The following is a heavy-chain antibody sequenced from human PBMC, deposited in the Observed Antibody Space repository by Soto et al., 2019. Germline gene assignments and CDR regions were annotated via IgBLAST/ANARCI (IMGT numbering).Heavy chain of an antibody. D-gene: IGHD6-13*01. CDR3: AKDRRRGQQLVPGYYYYYGMDV. V-gene: IGHV3-30*18. CDR2: ISYDGSNK. J-gene: IGHJ6*02. CDR1: GFTFSSYG. Sequence: QVQLVESGGGVVQPGRSLRLSCAASGFTFSSYGMHWVRQAPGKVLEWVAVISYDGSNKYYADSVKGRFTISRDNSKKTLYLQMNSLRAEDTAVYYCAKDRRRGQQLVPGYYYYYGMDVWGQGTTVTVSS.